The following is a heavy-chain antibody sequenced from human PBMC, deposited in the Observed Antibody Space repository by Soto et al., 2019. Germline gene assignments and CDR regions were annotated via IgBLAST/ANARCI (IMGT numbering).Heavy chain of an antibody. CDR2: ISYDGSNK. Sequence: SLRLSCAASGFTFSSYGMHWVRQAPGKGLEWVAVISYDGSNKYYADSVKGRFTISRDNSKNTLYLQMNSLRAEDTAVYYCGKDLYSSSWYFAGYGMDVWGQGTTVTVS. D-gene: IGHD6-13*01. CDR3: GKDLYSSSWYFAGYGMDV. V-gene: IGHV3-30*18. J-gene: IGHJ6*02. CDR1: GFTFSSYG.